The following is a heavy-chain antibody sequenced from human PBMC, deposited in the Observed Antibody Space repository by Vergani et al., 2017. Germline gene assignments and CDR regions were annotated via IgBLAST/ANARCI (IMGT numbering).Heavy chain of an antibody. CDR2: IRSKANSYAT. CDR1: GFTFSGSA. Sequence: EVQLVESGGGLVQPGGSLKLSCAASGFTFSGSAMHWVRQASGKGLEWVGRIRSKANSYATAYAASVKGRFTISRDDSKNTAYLQMNSLKTEDTAVYYCNSWGSGAGTFDYWGQGTLVTVSS. D-gene: IGHD1-1*01. V-gene: IGHV3-73*02. J-gene: IGHJ4*02. CDR3: NSWGSGAGTFDY.